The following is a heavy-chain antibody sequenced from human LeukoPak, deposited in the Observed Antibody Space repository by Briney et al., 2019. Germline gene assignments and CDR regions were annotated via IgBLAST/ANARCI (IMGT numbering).Heavy chain of an antibody. CDR3: ANQDCSSTSCYFAWFDP. Sequence: SETLSLTCTVSGGSISSSSYYWGWIRQPPGKGLEWIGSINYSGSTYYNPSLKSRVTISVDTSKNQFSLKLSSVTAADTAVYYCANQDCSSTSCYFAWFDPWGQGTLVTVSS. J-gene: IGHJ5*02. D-gene: IGHD2-2*01. CDR1: GGSISSSSYY. V-gene: IGHV4-39*01. CDR2: INYSGST.